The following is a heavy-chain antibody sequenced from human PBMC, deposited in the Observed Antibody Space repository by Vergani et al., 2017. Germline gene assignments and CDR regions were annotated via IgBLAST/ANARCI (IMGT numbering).Heavy chain of an antibody. D-gene: IGHD5-18*01. CDR1: GFIFSRYS. V-gene: IGHV3-21*01. CDR3: ARARSPRYSYGYTFDY. Sequence: EVKLVESGGGLVKPGGSLRLSCAASGFIFSRYSMNWVRQATGKGLAWFSSISSSSSYIYYADSVKARFTISRDNAKNSLYLQMNSLRAEDTAVYYCARARSPRYSYGYTFDYWGQGTLVTVSS. J-gene: IGHJ4*02. CDR2: ISSSSSYI.